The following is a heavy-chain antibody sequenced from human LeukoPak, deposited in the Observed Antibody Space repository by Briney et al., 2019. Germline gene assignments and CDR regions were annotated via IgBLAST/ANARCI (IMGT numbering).Heavy chain of an antibody. CDR3: ARGYYDFWSGYFDY. CDR2: ISYDGSNK. Sequence: GGSLRLSCAASGFTFSGYAKHWVRQAPGKGLEWVAVISYDGSNKYYADSVKGRFTISRDNSKNTVYLQMNSLRAEDTALYYCARGYYDFWSGYFDYWGQGTLVTVSS. D-gene: IGHD3-3*01. CDR1: GFTFSGYA. J-gene: IGHJ4*02. V-gene: IGHV3-30*14.